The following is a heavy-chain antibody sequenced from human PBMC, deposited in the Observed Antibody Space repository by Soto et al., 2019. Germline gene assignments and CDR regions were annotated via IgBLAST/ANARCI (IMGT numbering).Heavy chain of an antibody. CDR1: GFPFGTFA. CDR2: MSGSGSGT. Sequence: GGSLRLSCAASGFPFGTFAMTWVRQAPGKGLEWVSDMSGSGSGTNSADSVKGRFTISKDTSKNQVVLTMTNMDPADTATYYCARTENIVLRGIDVWGQGTTVTVSS. V-gene: IGHV3-23*01. J-gene: IGHJ6*02. CDR3: ARTENIVLRGIDV. D-gene: IGHD2-15*01.